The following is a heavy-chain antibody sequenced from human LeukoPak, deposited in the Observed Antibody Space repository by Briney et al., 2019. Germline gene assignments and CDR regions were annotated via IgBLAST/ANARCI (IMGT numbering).Heavy chain of an antibody. CDR1: GHTFTGYY. CDR2: IKPNSGGT. CDR3: ARSEYLAFDF. D-gene: IGHD2/OR15-2a*01. J-gene: IGHJ4*02. Sequence: VASVKVSCKASGHTFTGYYIHWVRQAPGQGLQWMGWIKPNSGGTNYAQKFQGRVTMTRDTSISTVYMELSRLRSDDTAVYYCARSEYLAFDFWGQGSLVAVSS. V-gene: IGHV1-2*02.